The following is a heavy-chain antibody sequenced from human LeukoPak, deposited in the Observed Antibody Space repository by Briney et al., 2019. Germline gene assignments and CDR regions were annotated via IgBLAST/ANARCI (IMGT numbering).Heavy chain of an antibody. CDR1: GYSFTSYW. D-gene: IGHD6-6*01. J-gene: IGHJ4*02. CDR2: IYPGNSDT. Sequence: GESLKISCKSSGYSFTSYWIGWVRQMPGKGLEWMGIIYPGNSDTRYSPSFQGQVTISADKSITTAYLQWSSLKASDTAMYYCARSDSSSSHPSDYWGQGTLVTVSS. V-gene: IGHV5-51*01. CDR3: ARSDSSSSHPSDY.